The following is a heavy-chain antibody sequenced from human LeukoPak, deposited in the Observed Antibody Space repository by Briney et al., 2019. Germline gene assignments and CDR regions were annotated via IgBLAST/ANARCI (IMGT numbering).Heavy chain of an antibody. J-gene: IGHJ6*02. Sequence: PGRSLRLSCAASGFTFSSYGMRWVRQAPGKGLEWVAVISYDGSNKYYADSVKGRFTISRDNSKNTLYLQMNSLRAEDTAVYYCANGPRYCSGGSCYPFPFVWGQGTTVTVSS. CDR1: GFTFSSYG. CDR3: ANGPRYCSGGSCYPFPFV. D-gene: IGHD2-15*01. V-gene: IGHV3-30*18. CDR2: ISYDGSNK.